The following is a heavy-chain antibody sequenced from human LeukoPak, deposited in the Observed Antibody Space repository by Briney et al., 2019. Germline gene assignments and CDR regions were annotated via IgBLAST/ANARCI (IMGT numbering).Heavy chain of an antibody. CDR3: AESKGGSSVGQLNYYYYMDV. J-gene: IGHJ6*03. Sequence: SVKVSCKASGGTFSSYAISWVRQAPGQGLEWMGGIIPIFGTANYAQKFQGRVTITTDESTSTAYMELSSLRSEDPAVYYCAESKGGSSVGQLNYYYYMDVWGKGTTVTVSS. D-gene: IGHD6-6*01. V-gene: IGHV1-69*05. CDR2: IIPIFGTA. CDR1: GGTFSSYA.